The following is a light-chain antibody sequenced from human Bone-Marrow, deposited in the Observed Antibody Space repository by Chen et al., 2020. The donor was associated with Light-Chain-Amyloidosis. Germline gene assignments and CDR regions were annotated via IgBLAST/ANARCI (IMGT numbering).Light chain of an antibody. CDR1: SGSNATNY. CDR2: EDD. J-gene: IGLJ3*02. Sequence: NFMLTPPHSVSESPEKTVIISCTRSSGSNATNYVQWYQQRPGSSPTTVIYEDDQRPSVVPDRFSGSIDRSSNSASLTISGLKTEDEADYYCQSYQGSSQGVFGGGTKLTVL. V-gene: IGLV6-57*01. CDR3: QSYQGSSQGV.